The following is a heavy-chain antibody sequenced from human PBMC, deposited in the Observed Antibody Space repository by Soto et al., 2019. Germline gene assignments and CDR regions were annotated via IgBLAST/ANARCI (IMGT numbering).Heavy chain of an antibody. D-gene: IGHD1-26*01. Sequence: QLQLQESGPGLVKASETLSLTCTVSGGSISSNAYYWGWIRQPPGKGLEWIGSVYYSGSANYNPSLKSRFTMSVDTSKNQFSLKLISVTAEDTAVYYCARRPKRGSYSWCFDYWGQGTLVTVSS. J-gene: IGHJ4*02. CDR2: VYYSGSA. CDR3: ARRPKRGSYSWCFDY. V-gene: IGHV4-39*01. CDR1: GGSISSNAYY.